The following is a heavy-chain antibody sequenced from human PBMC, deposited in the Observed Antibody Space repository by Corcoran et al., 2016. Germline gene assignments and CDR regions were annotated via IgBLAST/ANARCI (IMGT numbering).Heavy chain of an antibody. V-gene: IGHV4-39*07. Sequence: QLQLQESGPGLVKPSETLSLTCTVSGGSISSSSYYWGWIRQPPGKGLEWIGSIYYSGSTYYNPSLKSRVTISVDTSKNQFSLKLSSVTAADTAGDYGAGDGGVGGWFDPWGQGTLVTVSS. CDR2: IYYSGST. J-gene: IGHJ5*02. D-gene: IGHD3-16*01. CDR1: GGSISSSSYY. CDR3: AGDGGVGGWFDP.